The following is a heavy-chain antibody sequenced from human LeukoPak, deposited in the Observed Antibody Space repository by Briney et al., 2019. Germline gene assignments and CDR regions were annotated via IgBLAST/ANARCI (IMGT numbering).Heavy chain of an antibody. V-gene: IGHV1-2*06. D-gene: IGHD2-8*01. Sequence: ASVKVSCTSSGYTFTGYQMHWVRQAPGQGLEWMGRINANSGGTNTAQKFQGRVTMTRDTSKTTAYMELSGLRSDDTAVYYCARGEDLGVAMDYYYGLDVWGQGTTVTVSS. CDR3: ARGEDLGVAMDYYYGLDV. CDR1: GYTFTGYQ. J-gene: IGHJ6*02. CDR2: INANSGGT.